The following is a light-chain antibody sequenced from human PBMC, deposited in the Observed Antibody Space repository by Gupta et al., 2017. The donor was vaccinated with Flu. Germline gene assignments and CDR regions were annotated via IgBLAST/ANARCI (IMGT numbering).Light chain of an antibody. CDR1: TSNIGRNV. Sequence: QSVLTQPPSASGPPGQRVSLSCSGGTSNIGRNVVNWYQHLPGTAPRLLMFNNDQRPSGVAARFSGSKSGTSASMAISGLQAEDEADYYCASGDDARSGPLFGGGTKLTVL. CDR3: ASGDDARSGPL. J-gene: IGLJ3*02. CDR2: NND. V-gene: IGLV1-44*01.